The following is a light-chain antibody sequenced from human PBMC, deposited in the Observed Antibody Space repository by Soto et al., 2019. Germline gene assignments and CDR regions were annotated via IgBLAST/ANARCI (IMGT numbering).Light chain of an antibody. CDR1: QGISSY. Sequence: AIRMTQSPSSLSASTGDRVTITCRASQGISSYLAWYQQKPGKAPKLLIYAASTLQSGVPSRFSGSGSGTDFTLTISCLQSEDFATYYCLQKYFYPFTFGPGTKVDIK. CDR2: AAS. CDR3: LQKYFYPFT. J-gene: IGKJ3*01. V-gene: IGKV1-8*01.